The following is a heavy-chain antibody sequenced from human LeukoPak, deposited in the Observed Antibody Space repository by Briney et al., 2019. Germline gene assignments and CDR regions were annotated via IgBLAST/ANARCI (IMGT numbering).Heavy chain of an antibody. Sequence: GGSLRLSCAASGFTFSSYAMSWVRQAPGKGPEWVSAISGSGGSTYYADSVKGRFTISRDNSKNTLYLQMNSLRAEDTAVYYCAKDMLDGRFWSGKLPNWFDPWGQGTLVTVSS. CDR2: ISGSGGST. J-gene: IGHJ5*02. D-gene: IGHD3-3*01. CDR1: GFTFSSYA. CDR3: AKDMLDGRFWSGKLPNWFDP. V-gene: IGHV3-23*01.